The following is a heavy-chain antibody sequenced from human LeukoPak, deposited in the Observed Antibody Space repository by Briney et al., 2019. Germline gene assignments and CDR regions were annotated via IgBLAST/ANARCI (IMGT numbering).Heavy chain of an antibody. CDR1: GFTFSSYA. J-gene: IGHJ4*02. V-gene: IGHV3-23*01. Sequence: PGGSLRLSCAASGFTFSSYAMSWVRQAPGKGLEWVSAISGSGVNTYYADSVKGRFTISRDNSKSTLYLQMSTLRAEDTAVYYCAKDLGRYRNNYFDYWGQGTLVTVSS. CDR3: AKDLGRYRNNYFDY. CDR2: ISGSGVNT. D-gene: IGHD1-26*01.